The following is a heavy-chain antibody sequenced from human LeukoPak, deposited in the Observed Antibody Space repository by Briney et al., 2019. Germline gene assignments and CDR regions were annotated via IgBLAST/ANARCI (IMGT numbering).Heavy chain of an antibody. CDR2: INPNSGGT. Sequence: ASVKVSCKASGYTFTGYYMHWVRQAPGQGLEWMGWINPNSGGTNYAQKFQGRVTMTRDTSISTAYMELSRLRPDDTAVYYCARVREITGTTGLGYWGQGTLVTVSS. D-gene: IGHD1-7*01. CDR3: ARVREITGTTGLGY. J-gene: IGHJ4*02. V-gene: IGHV1-2*02. CDR1: GYTFTGYY.